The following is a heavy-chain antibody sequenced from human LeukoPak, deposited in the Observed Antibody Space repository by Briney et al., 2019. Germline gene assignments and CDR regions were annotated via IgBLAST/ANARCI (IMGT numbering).Heavy chain of an antibody. CDR1: GYTFTSYY. CDR2: INPSGGST. Sequence: ASVKVSCKASGYTFTSYYMHWVRQAPGQGLEWMGIINPSGGSTSYAQKFQGRVTMTRDTSTGTIYMELRRLRYDDTAVYYCARDRDPYYYDSSGYDDHWGQGTLVTVSS. CDR3: ARDRDPYYYDSSGYDDH. D-gene: IGHD3-22*01. J-gene: IGHJ4*02. V-gene: IGHV1-46*01.